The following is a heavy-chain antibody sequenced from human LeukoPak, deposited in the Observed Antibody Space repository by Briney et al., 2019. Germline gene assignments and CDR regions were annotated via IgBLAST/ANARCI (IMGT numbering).Heavy chain of an antibody. V-gene: IGHV1-69*13. D-gene: IGHD2-2*01. CDR2: IIPIFGTA. J-gene: IGHJ6*03. CDR1: GGTFISYA. Sequence: SVTVSCKASGGTFISYAISWVRQAPGQGLEWMGGIIPIFGTADYAQKFQGRVTITADESTSTAYMELSSLRSEDTAVYYCASRTVVVPAAYYYYYMDVWGKGTTVTVSS. CDR3: ASRTVVVPAAYYYYYMDV.